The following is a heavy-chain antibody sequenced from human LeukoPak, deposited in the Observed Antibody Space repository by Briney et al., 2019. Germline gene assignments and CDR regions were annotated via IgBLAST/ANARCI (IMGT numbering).Heavy chain of an antibody. Sequence: PSETLSLTCAVYGGSFSGNYWSWICQPPRKGLGWIGEINHSESTIGNPTPKRRVTVAVDTSKNQLSMKLSSVTAADTAVYYCARGARCSGGSCYYYYYYYMDVWGKGTTVTVSS. D-gene: IGHD2-15*01. CDR1: GGSFSGNY. V-gene: IGHV4-34*01. CDR3: ARGARCSGGSCYYYYYYYMDV. CDR2: INHSEST. J-gene: IGHJ6*03.